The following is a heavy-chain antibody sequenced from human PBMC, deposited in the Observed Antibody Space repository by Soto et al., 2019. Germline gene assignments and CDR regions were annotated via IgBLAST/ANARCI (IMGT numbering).Heavy chain of an antibody. J-gene: IGHJ5*02. CDR2: ISSSSSYI. CDR3: ARGFGDIVVVPANWFDP. Sequence: GGSLRLSCAASGFTFSSYSMNWVRQAPGKGLEWVSSISSSSSYIYYADSVKGRFTISRDNAKNSLYLQMNSLRAEDTAVYYCARGFGDIVVVPANWFDPWGQGTLVTVSS. V-gene: IGHV3-21*01. D-gene: IGHD2-2*01. CDR1: GFTFSSYS.